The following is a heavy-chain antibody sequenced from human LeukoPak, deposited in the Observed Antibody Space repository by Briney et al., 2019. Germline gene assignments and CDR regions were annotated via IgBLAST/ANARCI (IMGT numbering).Heavy chain of an antibody. J-gene: IGHJ6*02. CDR1: GGTFSSYA. D-gene: IGHD6-19*01. V-gene: IGHV1-69*06. Sequence: SVKVSCKASGGTFSSYAISWVRQAPGQGLEWMGGIIPIFGTANYAQKFQGRVTITADKSTSTAYMELSSLRSEDTAVYYCARDRGSGWYGGDYYYYGMDVWGQGTTVTVSS. CDR3: ARDRGSGWYGGDYYYYGMDV. CDR2: IIPIFGTA.